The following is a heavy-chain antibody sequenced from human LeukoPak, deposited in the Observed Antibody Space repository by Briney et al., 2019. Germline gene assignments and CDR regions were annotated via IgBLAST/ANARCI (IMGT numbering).Heavy chain of an antibody. CDR1: GYTFTSYD. CDR2: MNPNSGNT. D-gene: IGHD3-3*01. Sequence: ASVKVSCKASGYTFTSYDINWVRQATGQGLEWMGWMNPNSGNTGYAQKFQGRVTITRNTSISTAYMELSSLRSEDTAVYYCARGPTYYDFWSGHGGGLVGGYYYYYYYMDVWGKGTTVTVSS. V-gene: IGHV1-8*03. J-gene: IGHJ6*03. CDR3: ARGPTYYDFWSGHGGGLVGGYYYYYYYMDV.